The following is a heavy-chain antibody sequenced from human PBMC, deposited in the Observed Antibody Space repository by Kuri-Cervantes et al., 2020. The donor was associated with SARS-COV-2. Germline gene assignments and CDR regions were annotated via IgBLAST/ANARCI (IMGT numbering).Heavy chain of an antibody. J-gene: IGHJ6*02. CDR2: ISGSGGST. Sequence: SCKASGYTFTSYGISWVRQAPGKGLEWVSAISGSGGSTYYADSVKGRFTISRDSSKNTLYLRMNSLRAEDTAVYYCARDLFGGGGYYYGMDVWGQGTTVTVSS. CDR3: ARDLFGGGGYYYGMDV. CDR1: GYTFTSYG. D-gene: IGHD4-23*01. V-gene: IGHV3-23*01.